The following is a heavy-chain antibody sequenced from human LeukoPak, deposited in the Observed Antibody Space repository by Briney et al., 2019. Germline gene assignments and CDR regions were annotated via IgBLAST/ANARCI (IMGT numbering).Heavy chain of an antibody. Sequence: SVKVSCKASGYTFTSYDISWVRQAPGQGLEWMGGIIPIFGTANYAQKFQGRVTITADESTSTAYMELSSLRSEDTAVYYCARGARGSYYGFCFDPRGQGTLVTVSS. V-gene: IGHV1-69*13. CDR3: ARGARGSYYGFCFDP. CDR1: GYTFTSYD. J-gene: IGHJ5*02. CDR2: IIPIFGTA. D-gene: IGHD1-26*01.